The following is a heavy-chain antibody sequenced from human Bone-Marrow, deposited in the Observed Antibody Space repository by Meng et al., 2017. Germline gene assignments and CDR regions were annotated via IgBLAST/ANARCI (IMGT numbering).Heavy chain of an antibody. CDR2: IYHSGST. V-gene: IGHV4-4*02. CDR1: GGSISSSNW. Sequence: QVQLQESGPGLVKPSGTLFLTCAVSGGSISSSNWWSWVRQPPGKGLEWIGEIYHSGSTNYNPSPKSRVTISVDKSKNQFSLKLSSVTAADTAVYYCARVSLQATIAAAGVVWFDPWGQGTLVTVSS. D-gene: IGHD6-13*01. CDR3: ARVSLQATIAAAGVVWFDP. J-gene: IGHJ5*02.